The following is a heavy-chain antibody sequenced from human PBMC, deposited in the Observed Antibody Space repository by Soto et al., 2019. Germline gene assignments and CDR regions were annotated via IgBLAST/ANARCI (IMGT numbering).Heavy chain of an antibody. D-gene: IGHD2-15*01. Sequence: SETLSLTCSVSGDSITTVDYFWAWVRQPPGRALEYIGYIYKSASTYYNPSLESRVTISLDTSKSQFSLNVTSLTAADTAVYFCARGRYCLTSGCLPICFDSWGQGTLVTVSS. V-gene: IGHV4-30-4*01. J-gene: IGHJ5*01. CDR2: IYKSAST. CDR3: ARGRYCLTSGCLPICFDS. CDR1: GDSITTVDYF.